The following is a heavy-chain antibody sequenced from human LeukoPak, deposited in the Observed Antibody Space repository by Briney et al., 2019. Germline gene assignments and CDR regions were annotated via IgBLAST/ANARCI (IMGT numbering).Heavy chain of an antibody. V-gene: IGHV1-69*13. CDR3: ARDRIDDSSGYYTTDAFDI. Sequence: SVKVSCKASGGTFISYAISWVRQAPGQGLEWMGGIIPIFGTANYAQKFQGRVTITADESTSTAYMELSSLRSEDTAVYYCARDRIDDSSGYYTTDAFDIWGQGTMVTVSS. D-gene: IGHD3-22*01. J-gene: IGHJ3*02. CDR1: GGTFISYA. CDR2: IIPIFGTA.